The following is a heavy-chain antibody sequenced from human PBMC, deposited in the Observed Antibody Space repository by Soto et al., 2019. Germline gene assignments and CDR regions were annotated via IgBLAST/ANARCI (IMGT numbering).Heavy chain of an antibody. J-gene: IGHJ3*02. V-gene: IGHV1-69*13. CDR2: IIPIFGTA. D-gene: IGHD3-9*01. CDR1: GGTFSSYA. CDR3: ARDLRPRSYYDILTGPDAFDI. Sequence: SVKVSCKASGGTFSSYAISWVRQAPGQGLEWMGGIIPIFGTANYAQKFQGRVTITADESTSTAYMELSSLRSEDTAVYYCARDLRPRSYYDILTGPDAFDIWGQGTMVTVSS.